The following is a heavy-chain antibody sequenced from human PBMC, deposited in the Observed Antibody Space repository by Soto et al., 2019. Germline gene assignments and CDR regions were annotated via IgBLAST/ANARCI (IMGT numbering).Heavy chain of an antibody. CDR2: MNPNSGNT. Sequence: ASVKVSCKASGYTFTSYDINWVRQATGQGLEWMGWMNPNSGNTGYAQKFQGRVTMTRNTSISTAYMELSSLRSEDTAVYYCARVKLKNWNTLKSTDAFDIWGQGTMVTVSS. J-gene: IGHJ3*02. D-gene: IGHD1-1*01. CDR3: ARVKLKNWNTLKSTDAFDI. V-gene: IGHV1-8*01. CDR1: GYTFTSYD.